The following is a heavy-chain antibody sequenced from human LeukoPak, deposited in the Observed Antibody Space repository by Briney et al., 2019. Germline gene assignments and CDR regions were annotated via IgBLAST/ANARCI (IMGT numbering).Heavy chain of an antibody. V-gene: IGHV1-69*05. Sequence: VASVKVSCKASGGTFSSYAISWVRQAPGQGLEWMGGIIPIFGTANYAQKFQGRVTITTDESTSTAYMELSSLRSEDTAVYYCARANRSVLLWFGELYHWGQGTLVTVSS. CDR1: GGTFSSYA. D-gene: IGHD3-10*01. CDR3: ARANRSVLLWFGELYH. J-gene: IGHJ5*02. CDR2: IIPIFGTA.